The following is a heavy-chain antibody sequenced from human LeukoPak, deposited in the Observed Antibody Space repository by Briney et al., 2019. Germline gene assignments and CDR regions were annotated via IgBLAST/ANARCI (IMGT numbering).Heavy chain of an antibody. Sequence: PGGSLRLSCAASGFTFSSYWMSWVRQAPGKGLEWVANIKQDGSEEYYVDSVKGRFTISRDNAESSLSLQMNSLRGEDTAIYYCARETGTTGTPYYFDFWGHGALVTVSS. D-gene: IGHD1-7*01. CDR3: ARETGTTGTPYYFDF. CDR1: GFTFSSYW. CDR2: IKQDGSEE. V-gene: IGHV3-7*01. J-gene: IGHJ4*01.